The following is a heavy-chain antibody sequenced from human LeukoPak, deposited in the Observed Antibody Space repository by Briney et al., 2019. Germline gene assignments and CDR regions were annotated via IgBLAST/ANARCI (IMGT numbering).Heavy chain of an antibody. Sequence: GGSLRLSCAASGFIFSHYGMHWVRQAPGKGLEWVAVIWSDGSNRFYAGSVKGRFTISRDNSQNTVFLQVNSLRVEDTAMYYCARDAQRGFDYSNSLEYWGHGTLVTVSS. V-gene: IGHV3-33*01. CDR1: GFIFSHYG. CDR2: IWSDGSNR. J-gene: IGHJ4*03. D-gene: IGHD4-11*01. CDR3: ARDAQRGFDYSNSLEY.